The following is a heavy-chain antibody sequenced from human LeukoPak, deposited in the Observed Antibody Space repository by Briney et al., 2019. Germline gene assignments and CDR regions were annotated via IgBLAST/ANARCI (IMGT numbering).Heavy chain of an antibody. CDR1: GGSISSSSYY. J-gene: IGHJ3*01. D-gene: IGHD3-10*02. CDR2: IYYSGST. CDR3: ARHRLGSDDAFDV. Sequence: SETLSLTCTVSGGSISSSSYYWGWIRQPTGKGLEWIGTIYYSGSTYYNPSLKSRVTISVDTSKNQFSLKLSSVTAADTAVFCCARHRLGSDDAFDVWGQGTMVTVSP. V-gene: IGHV4-39*01.